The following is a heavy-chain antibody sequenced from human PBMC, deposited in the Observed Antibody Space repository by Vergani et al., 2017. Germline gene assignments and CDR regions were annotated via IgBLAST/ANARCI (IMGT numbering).Heavy chain of an antibody. CDR2: IKSKTDGGTT. CDR3: TTNQQWLVRADD. V-gene: IGHV3-15*01. J-gene: IGHJ4*02. D-gene: IGHD6-19*01. CDR1: GFTFSNAW. Sequence: EVQLVESGGGLVKPGGSLRLSCAASGFTFSNAWMSWVRQAPGKGLEWVGRIKSKTDGGTTDYAAPVKGRFTISRDDSKNTLYLQMNSLKTEDTAVYYCTTNQQWLVRADDWGQGTLVTVSS.